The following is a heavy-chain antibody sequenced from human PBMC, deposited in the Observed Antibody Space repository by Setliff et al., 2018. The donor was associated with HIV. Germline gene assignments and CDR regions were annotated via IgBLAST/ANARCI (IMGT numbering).Heavy chain of an antibody. CDR1: GYTFTSYA. J-gene: IGHJ4*02. D-gene: IGHD6-19*01. CDR3: ARGEQWLLDY. CDR2: INAGNGNT. Sequence: ASVKVSCKASGYTFTSYAMHWVRQAPGQRLEWMGWINAGNGNTKYSQKFQDRVTITRDTSASTAYMELTSLRSEDTAVLYCARGEQWLLDYWGQGTLVTVSS. V-gene: IGHV1-3*01.